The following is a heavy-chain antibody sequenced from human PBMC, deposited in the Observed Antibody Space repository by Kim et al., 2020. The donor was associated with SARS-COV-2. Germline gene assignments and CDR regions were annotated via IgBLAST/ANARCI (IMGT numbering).Heavy chain of an antibody. CDR2: ISYDGSNK. V-gene: IGHV3-30*04. J-gene: IGHJ6*02. CDR3: ARGPHSSSYYYYYGMDV. CDR1: GFTFSSYA. Sequence: GGSLRLSCAASGFTFSSYAMHWVRQAQGKGLEWVAVISYDGSNKYYADSVKGRFTISRDNSKNTLYLQMNSLRAEDTAVYYCARGPHSSSYYYYYGMDVWGQGTTVTVSS. D-gene: IGHD6-13*01.